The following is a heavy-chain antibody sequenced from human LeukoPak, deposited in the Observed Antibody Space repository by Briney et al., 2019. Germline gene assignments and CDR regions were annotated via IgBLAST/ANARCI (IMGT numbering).Heavy chain of an antibody. D-gene: IGHD5-18*01. V-gene: IGHV4-59*08. CDR1: GGSISSYY. CDR2: IYYSGST. J-gene: IGHJ4*02. Sequence: SETLSLTCTVSGGSISSYYWSLIRQPPGKGLEWIGYIYYSGSTNYNPSLKSRVTISVDTSKNQFSLKLSSVTAADTAVYYCARLVDTAMSFDYWGQGTLVTVSS. CDR3: ARLVDTAMSFDY.